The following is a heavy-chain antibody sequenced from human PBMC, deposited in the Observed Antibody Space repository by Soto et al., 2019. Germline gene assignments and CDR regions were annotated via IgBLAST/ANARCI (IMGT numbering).Heavy chain of an antibody. CDR1: GFSFSSYA. CDR3: VRNGGTAAAGKRSWFDP. CDR2: ISGPGGST. J-gene: IGHJ5*02. V-gene: IGHV3-23*01. D-gene: IGHD6-13*01. Sequence: GGSLRLSCVTSGFSFSSYAMSWVRQAPGEGLQWVSTISGPGGSTYYEDSVKGRFTISRDNSKNTLYLQMNGLGAEDAALYYCVRNGGTAAAGKRSWFDPWGQGILVTVSS.